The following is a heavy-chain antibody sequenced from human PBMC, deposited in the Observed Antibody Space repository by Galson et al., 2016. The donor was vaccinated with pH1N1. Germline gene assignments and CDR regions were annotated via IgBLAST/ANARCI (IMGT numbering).Heavy chain of an antibody. D-gene: IGHD3-16*01. V-gene: IGHV5-51*01. CDR1: GYSFTNYW. CDR2: IYPGDSDT. J-gene: IGHJ4*01. Sequence: QSGAEVKKPGESLKISCRGSGYSFTNYWIAWVRQMPGKGLEWVGIIYPGDSDTRYSPSFQGRVTISADKSITTAYLQWSSLEASDTAMYYCARGYKGDDGGEVPHWGPGTLVNVPS. CDR3: ARGYKGDDGGEVPH.